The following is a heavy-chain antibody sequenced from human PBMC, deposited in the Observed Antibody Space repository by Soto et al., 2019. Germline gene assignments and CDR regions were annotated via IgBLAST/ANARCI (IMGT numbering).Heavy chain of an antibody. CDR1: GVSISSYY. CDR3: ARGVVRGVIIPSY. Sequence: SETLSLTCTVSGVSISSYYWSWIRQPPGKGLEWIGYIYYSGSTNYNPSLKSRVTISVDTSKNQFSLKLSSVTAADTAVYYCARGVVRGVIIPSYWGQGTLVTVSS. J-gene: IGHJ4*02. CDR2: IYYSGST. V-gene: IGHV4-59*01. D-gene: IGHD3-10*01.